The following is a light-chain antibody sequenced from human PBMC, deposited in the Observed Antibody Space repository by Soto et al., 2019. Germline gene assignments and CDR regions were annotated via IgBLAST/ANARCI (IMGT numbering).Light chain of an antibody. Sequence: ETVLTQSPGTLSLSPGERATLFCRASQSITSNHLAWYQQKPGQAPRLLIYGASSRATGIPDRFSGSGSGNDFPLSISRLEPEEFAVYYCQQHGTSPPSWTFGQGTKVDIK. J-gene: IGKJ1*01. CDR2: GAS. CDR3: QQHGTSPPSWT. V-gene: IGKV3-20*01. CDR1: QSITSNH.